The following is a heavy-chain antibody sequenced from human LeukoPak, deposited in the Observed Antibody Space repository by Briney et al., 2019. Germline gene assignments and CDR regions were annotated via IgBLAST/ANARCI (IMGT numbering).Heavy chain of an antibody. D-gene: IGHD4/OR15-4a*01. CDR3: ARNVTMVLPGQGAFDI. CDR1: GDSINSGHY. Sequence: SETLSLTCGVSGDSINSGHYWGWIRQPPGKGLEWIGSMYHSGRTYYNPSLKSRVTISIDTSKNQFSLKLRSVTAADTAVYFCARNVTMVLPGQGAFDIWGQGTMVTVSS. J-gene: IGHJ3*02. V-gene: IGHV4-38-2*01. CDR2: MYHSGRT.